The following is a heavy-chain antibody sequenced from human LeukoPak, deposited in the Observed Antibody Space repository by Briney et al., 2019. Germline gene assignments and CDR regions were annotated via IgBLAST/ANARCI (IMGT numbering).Heavy chain of an antibody. D-gene: IGHD5-24*01. CDR3: ARDPGEMATRLPLYYFDY. J-gene: IGHJ4*02. CDR2: ISSSSSTI. Sequence: GGSLRLSCAASGFTFSSYSMNWVRQAPGKGLEWVSYISSSSSTIYYADSVKGRFTISRDNAKNSLYLQMNSLRAEDTAVYYCARDPGEMATRLPLYYFDYWGQGTLVTVSS. CDR1: GFTFSSYS. V-gene: IGHV3-48*01.